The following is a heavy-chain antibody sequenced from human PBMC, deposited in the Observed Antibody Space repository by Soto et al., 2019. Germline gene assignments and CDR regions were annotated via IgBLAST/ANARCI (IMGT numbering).Heavy chain of an antibody. Sequence: ASVKVSCKASGYTFTIYGISWVRQAPGQGLEWMGWISAYNGNTNYAQKLQGRVTMTTDTSTSTAYMELRSLRSDDTAMYYCASHYDSSGLRGKYGMDVWGQGTTVTVSS. CDR3: ASHYDSSGLRGKYGMDV. CDR2: ISAYNGNT. V-gene: IGHV1-18*01. D-gene: IGHD3-22*01. J-gene: IGHJ6*02. CDR1: GYTFTIYG.